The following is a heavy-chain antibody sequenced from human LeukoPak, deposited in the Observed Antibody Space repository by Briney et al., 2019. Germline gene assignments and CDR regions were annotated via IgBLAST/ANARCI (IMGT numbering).Heavy chain of an antibody. J-gene: IGHJ4*02. V-gene: IGHV4-34*01. Sequence: PSETLSLTCAVYGGSFSGYYWSWIRQPPGKGLEWIGEINHSGSTNYNPSLKSRVTISVDTSKNQFSLKLSSVTAADTAVYYCARGTRWFGELFFGYWGQGTLVTVSS. CDR2: INHSGST. D-gene: IGHD3-10*01. CDR1: GGSFSGYY. CDR3: ARGTRWFGELFFGY.